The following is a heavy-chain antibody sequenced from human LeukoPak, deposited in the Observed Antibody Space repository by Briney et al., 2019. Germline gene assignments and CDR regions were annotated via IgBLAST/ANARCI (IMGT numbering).Heavy chain of an antibody. CDR2: INHSGST. D-gene: IGHD3-16*02. V-gene: IGHV4-34*01. J-gene: IGHJ4*02. CDR1: GGSFSGYY. Sequence: KASETLSLTCAVYGGSFSGYYWSWIRQPPGKGLEWIGEINHSGSTNYNPSLKSRVTISVDTSKNQFSLKLSSVTAADTAVYYCARDRYDYVWGSYRDFDYWGQGTLVTVSS. CDR3: ARDRYDYVWGSYRDFDY.